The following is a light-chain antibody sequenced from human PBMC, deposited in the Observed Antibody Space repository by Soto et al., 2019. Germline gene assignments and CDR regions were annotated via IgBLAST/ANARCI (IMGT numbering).Light chain of an antibody. Sequence: QSALTQPASVSGSPGQSITISCTGTSSDISIYNYVSWYQQHPGKAPKLIIYEVSNRPSGISNRFSGAKSGNTASLTISGLQVEDEADYYCCSYTSSTNYGFGAGTKVTVL. CDR2: EVS. J-gene: IGLJ1*01. CDR3: CSYTSSTNYG. CDR1: SSDISIYNY. V-gene: IGLV2-14*01.